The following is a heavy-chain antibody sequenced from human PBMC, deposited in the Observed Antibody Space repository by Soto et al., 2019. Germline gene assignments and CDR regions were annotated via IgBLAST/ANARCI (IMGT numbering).Heavy chain of an antibody. J-gene: IGHJ5*02. CDR3: ARDQGAMVRGVIIDLWFDP. Sequence: ASVKVSCKASGYTFTSYAMRWVRQAPGQRLEWMGWINAGNGNTKYSQKFQGRVTITRDTSASTAYMELSSLRSEDTAVYYCARDQGAMVRGVIIDLWFDPWGQGTLVTVSS. CDR1: GYTFTSYA. V-gene: IGHV1-3*01. CDR2: INAGNGNT. D-gene: IGHD3-10*01.